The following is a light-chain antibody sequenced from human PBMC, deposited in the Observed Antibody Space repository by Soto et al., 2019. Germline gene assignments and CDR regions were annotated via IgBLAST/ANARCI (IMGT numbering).Light chain of an antibody. Sequence: QSVLTQPPSASGTPGQRVTISCSGTRSNVGVNSVSWYQQVPGTAPKLLVYENDQRPSGVPARFSASKSGTSASLAISGLRSEDEADYYCSAWDYSLTGQVFGGGTKLTVL. V-gene: IGLV1-47*01. CDR3: SAWDYSLTGQV. CDR2: END. J-gene: IGLJ3*02. CDR1: RSNVGVNS.